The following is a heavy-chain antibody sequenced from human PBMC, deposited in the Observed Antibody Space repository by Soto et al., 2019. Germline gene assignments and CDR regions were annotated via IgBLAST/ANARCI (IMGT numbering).Heavy chain of an antibody. D-gene: IGHD5-18*01. J-gene: IGHJ6*02. V-gene: IGHV3-23*01. CDR2: ISGSGGST. CDR3: ANWGYSYGRLSYGMDV. CDR1: GFTFSSYA. Sequence: GGSLRLSCAASGFTFSSYAMSWVRQAPGKGLEWVSAISGSGGSTYYADSVKGRFTISRDNSKNTLYLQMNSLRAEDTAVYYCANWGYSYGRLSYGMDVWGQGTTVTVSS.